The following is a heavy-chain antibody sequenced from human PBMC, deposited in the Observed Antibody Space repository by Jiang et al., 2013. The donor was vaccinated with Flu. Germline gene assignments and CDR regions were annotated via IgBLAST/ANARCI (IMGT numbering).Heavy chain of an antibody. J-gene: IGHJ6*02. CDR1: GGTFSSYA. CDR2: IIPIFGTA. CDR3: ARAPCPQNIVVVPAAPPNYGMDV. D-gene: IGHD2-2*01. V-gene: IGHV1-69*01. Sequence: GAEVKKPGSSVKVSCKASGGTFSSYAISWVRQAPGQGLEWMGGIIPIFGTANYAQKFQGRVTITADESTSTAYMELSSLRSEDTAVYYCARAPCPQNIVVVPAAPPNYGMDVWGQGTTVTVSS.